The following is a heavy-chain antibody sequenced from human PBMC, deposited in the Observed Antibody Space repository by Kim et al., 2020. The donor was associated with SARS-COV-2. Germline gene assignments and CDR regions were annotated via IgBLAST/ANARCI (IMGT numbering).Heavy chain of an antibody. Sequence: GGSLRLSCAASGFTVSSNYMSWVRQAPGKGLEWVSVIYSGGNTYYAESVKGRFTISRDNSKNTLYLQMNSLRAEDTAVYYCARVLLWFGELSPTYGMDVWGQGTTVTVSS. V-gene: IGHV3-66*01. CDR3: ARVLLWFGELSPTYGMDV. D-gene: IGHD3-10*01. CDR1: GFTVSSNY. CDR2: IYSGGNT. J-gene: IGHJ6*02.